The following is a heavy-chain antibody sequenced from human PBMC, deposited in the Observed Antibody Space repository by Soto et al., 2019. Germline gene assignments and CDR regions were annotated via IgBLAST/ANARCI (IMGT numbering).Heavy chain of an antibody. D-gene: IGHD3-10*01. V-gene: IGHV4-59*08. CDR2: IYYCWCT. CDR1: GGSISSYY. Sequence: SETLSLTCTVSGGSISSYYWSWIRQPPGKGLEWIVYIYYCWCTNYNPSLKSRVTISVDTSKNQFSLKLSSVTAVDMAVYYCARVYYGSGRLFDYWGQGTLVTVSS. J-gene: IGHJ4*02. CDR3: ARVYYGSGRLFDY.